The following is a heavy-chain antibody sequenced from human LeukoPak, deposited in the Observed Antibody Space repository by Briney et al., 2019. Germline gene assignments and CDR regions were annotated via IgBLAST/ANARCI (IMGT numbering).Heavy chain of an antibody. D-gene: IGHD3-16*01. CDR1: GGSFSGYY. CDR3: AIGWLTRTEEYSYAYD. J-gene: IGHJ4*02. CDR2: INHSGST. V-gene: IGHV4-34*01. Sequence: SETLSLTCAVYGGSFSGYYWSWIRQPPGKGLEWIGEINHSGSTNYNPSLKSRVTISVDTSKNQFSLKLSSVTAADTAVYYCAIGWLTRTEEYSYAYDWGQGTLVTVSS.